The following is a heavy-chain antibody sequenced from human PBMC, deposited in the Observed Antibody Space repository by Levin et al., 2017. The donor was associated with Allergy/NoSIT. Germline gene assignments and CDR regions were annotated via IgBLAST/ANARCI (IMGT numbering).Heavy chain of an antibody. V-gene: IGHV4-30-4*01. CDR2: IFYSGTT. CDR3: ARDAENYDANSGFDH. CDR1: GGSIRSGDYY. J-gene: IGHJ4*02. D-gene: IGHD4-23*01. Sequence: SETLSLTCTVSGGSIRSGDYYWSWIRQPPGKGLEWIGYIFYSGTTYYNPSLKSRVIISVDTSKNQFSLKLRSITAADTAVYYCARDAENYDANSGFDHWGQGTLVTVSS.